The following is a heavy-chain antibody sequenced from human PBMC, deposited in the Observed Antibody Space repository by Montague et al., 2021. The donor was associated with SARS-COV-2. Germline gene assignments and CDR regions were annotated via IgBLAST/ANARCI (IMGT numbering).Heavy chain of an antibody. V-gene: IGHV4-4*02. CDR1: GVSLSTSTW. D-gene: IGHD3/OR15-3a*01. Sequence: SETLSLTCVVSGVSLSTSTWWSWVRQSPGKGLKWVGEIYLSGFTQYNPSVKSRVSISLDDSRSQFSLRLTSVTAADTAVYFCARGGLGNRGFDYWGQGTLVTVSS. CDR2: IYLSGFT. CDR3: ARGGLGNRGFDY. J-gene: IGHJ4*02.